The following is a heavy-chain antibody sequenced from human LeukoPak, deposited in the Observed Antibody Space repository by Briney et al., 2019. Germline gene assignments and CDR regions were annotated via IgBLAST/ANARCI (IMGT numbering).Heavy chain of an antibody. V-gene: IGHV3-33*01. CDR2: IWFDGKNE. D-gene: IGHD2-8*01. J-gene: IGHJ6*02. Sequence: GRSLRLSCAASGFTFSSYGMHWVRQAPGKGLEWVADIWFDGKNEHFADSVKGRFTISRDNSKNTMYLQINSLRAEDTAVYYCARDRHCANGVCHSPPGMDVWGQGTTVTVSS. CDR3: ARDRHCANGVCHSPPGMDV. CDR1: GFTFSSYG.